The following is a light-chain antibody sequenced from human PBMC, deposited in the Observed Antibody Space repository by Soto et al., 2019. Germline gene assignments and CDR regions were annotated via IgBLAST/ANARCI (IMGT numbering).Light chain of an antibody. CDR1: QGISSA. J-gene: IGKJ5*01. Sequence: AIQLTQSPSSLSASVGDRVTITCRASQGISSALAWYQQKPGKAPKLLIYDASSLESGVPCRFSVSGSGTDFTLTIGIPLPEDFATDYCQQCNSNPHAITFGQCTRLEIK. V-gene: IGKV1-13*02. CDR3: QQCNSNPHAIT. CDR2: DAS.